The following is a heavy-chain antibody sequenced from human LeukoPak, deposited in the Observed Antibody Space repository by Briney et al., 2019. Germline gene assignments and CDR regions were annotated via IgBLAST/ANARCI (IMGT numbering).Heavy chain of an antibody. Sequence: ASVKVSCTASGYTFTGYYIQWMRQAPGQGLEWMGWINPNSGHTDYAQRFQGRVTLATDTSINTAFMEVSSLRSDDTAIYYCARAFGLTSGLDQWGQGTLVTVSS. V-gene: IGHV1-2*02. CDR3: ARAFGLTSGLDQ. CDR2: INPNSGHT. J-gene: IGHJ5*02. CDR1: GYTFTGYY. D-gene: IGHD1-14*01.